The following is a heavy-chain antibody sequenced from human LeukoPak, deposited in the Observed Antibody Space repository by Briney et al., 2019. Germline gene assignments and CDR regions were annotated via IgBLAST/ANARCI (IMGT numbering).Heavy chain of an antibody. V-gene: IGHV4-4*02. J-gene: IGHJ3*02. Sequence: SGTLSLTCAVSGGSLSSSNWWSWARRPPGKGLEWIGEIYHSGSTNYNPSLKSRVTISVDKSKNQFSLKLSSVTAADAAVYYCARELGYSYGLGHAFDIWGQGTMVTVSS. CDR2: IYHSGST. D-gene: IGHD5-18*01. CDR3: ARELGYSYGLGHAFDI. CDR1: GGSLSSSNW.